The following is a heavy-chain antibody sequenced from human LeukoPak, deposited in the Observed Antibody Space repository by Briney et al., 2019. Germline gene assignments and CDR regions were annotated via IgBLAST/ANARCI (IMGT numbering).Heavy chain of an antibody. Sequence: KASETLSLTCTVSGGSISSYYWSWIRQPPGKGLEWIGYIYYSGSTSYHPSLKSRATMSVDTSKNQFSLKLSSVTAADTAVYYCVRSPDCSSTSCYGYYFGYWGQGTLVTVSS. J-gene: IGHJ4*02. V-gene: IGHV4-59*12. D-gene: IGHD2-2*01. CDR1: GGSISSYY. CDR2: IYYSGST. CDR3: VRSPDCSSTSCYGYYFGY.